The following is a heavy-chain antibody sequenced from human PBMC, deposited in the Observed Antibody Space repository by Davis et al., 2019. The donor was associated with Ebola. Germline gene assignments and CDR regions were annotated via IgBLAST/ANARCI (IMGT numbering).Heavy chain of an antibody. CDR2: IWSDGTGK. CDR3: ARHSGSYYAGALDY. V-gene: IGHV3-33*03. Sequence: PGGSLRLSCSASGFSFTKYAMHWVRQAPGKGLEWVAVIWSDGTGKYYADSVKGRFTISRDDSNNTVYLQMNNLRVEDTAVYYCARHSGSYYAGALDYWGQGNLVTVTS. D-gene: IGHD1-26*01. CDR1: GFSFTKYA. J-gene: IGHJ4*02.